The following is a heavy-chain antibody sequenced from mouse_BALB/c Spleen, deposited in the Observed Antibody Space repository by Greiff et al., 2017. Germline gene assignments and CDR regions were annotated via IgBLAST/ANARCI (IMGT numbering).Heavy chain of an antibody. CDR3: ARGSGYDAMDY. J-gene: IGHJ4*01. D-gene: IGHD3-1*01. Sequence: QVQLQQPGAELVMPGASVKMSCKASGYTFTDYWMHWVKQRPGQGLEWIGAIDTSDSYTSYNQKFKGKATLTVDESSSTAYMQLSSLTSEDSAVYYCARGSGYDAMDYWGQGTSVTVSS. V-gene: IGHV1-69*01. CDR1: GYTFTDYW. CDR2: IDTSDSYT.